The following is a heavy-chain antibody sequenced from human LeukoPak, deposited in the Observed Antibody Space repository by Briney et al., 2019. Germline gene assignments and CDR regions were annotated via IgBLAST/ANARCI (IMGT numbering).Heavy chain of an antibody. Sequence: SETLSLTCAVYGGSFSGYYWSWIRQPPGKGLEWIGYIYYSGSTNYNPSLKSRVTISVDTSKNQFSLKLSSVTAADTAVYYCARLPYSSNYYFDYWGQGTLVTVSS. CDR3: ARLPYSSNYYFDY. D-gene: IGHD6-13*01. J-gene: IGHJ4*02. V-gene: IGHV4-59*08. CDR1: GGSFSGYY. CDR2: IYYSGST.